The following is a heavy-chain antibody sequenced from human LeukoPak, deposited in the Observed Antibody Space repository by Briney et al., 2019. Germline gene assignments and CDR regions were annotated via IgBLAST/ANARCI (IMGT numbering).Heavy chain of an antibody. CDR1: GFTFSSFA. V-gene: IGHV3-23*01. J-gene: IGHJ4*02. D-gene: IGHD4-17*01. Sequence: GGSLRLSCAASGFTFSSFAMSWVRQAPGKGLEWVSAISGSGGSTYYADSVKGRFTISRDNAKNSLYLQMNSLRAEDTAVYYCARVFYYGDYRDYWGQGTLVTVSS. CDR2: ISGSGGST. CDR3: ARVFYYGDYRDY.